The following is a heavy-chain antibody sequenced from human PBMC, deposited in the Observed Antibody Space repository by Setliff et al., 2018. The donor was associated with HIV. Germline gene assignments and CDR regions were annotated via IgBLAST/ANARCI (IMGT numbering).Heavy chain of an antibody. CDR1: TESLTRYD. CDR2: IDDSGSI. V-gene: IGHV4-34*01. J-gene: IGHJ4*02. D-gene: IGHD3-3*01. Sequence: SETLSLTCAVYTESLTRYDWAWIRQSPEKGLEWIGEIDDSGSIIYNPSLQSRVTMSVDTSKNQFSLRLTSVTAADTGVYYCARGGLRQWNGFWGQGTLVTVSS. CDR3: ARGGLRQWNGF.